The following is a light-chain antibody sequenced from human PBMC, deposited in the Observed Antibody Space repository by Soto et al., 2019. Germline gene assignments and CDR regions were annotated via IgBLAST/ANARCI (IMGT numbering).Light chain of an antibody. J-gene: IGLJ1*01. Sequence: VLTQPASVSGSPGQSITISCTGTSSDIGGYDYVSWYQQRPGKAPKLMIYEVRYRPSGVSNRFSGPKSGNTASLTISGLQAEDEAVYYCCSYTRTSNHYFFGSGTKVTVL. CDR3: CSYTRTSNHYF. CDR2: EVR. V-gene: IGLV2-14*01. CDR1: SSDIGGYDY.